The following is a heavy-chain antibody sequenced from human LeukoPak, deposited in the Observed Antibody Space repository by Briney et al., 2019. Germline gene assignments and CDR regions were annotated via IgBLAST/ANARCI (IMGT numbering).Heavy chain of an antibody. CDR2: INHSGST. CDR1: GGAFSGYY. CDR3: ARYRRYCSGGSCFDY. J-gene: IGHJ4*02. Sequence: KPSETLSLTCAVYGGAFSGYYWSWIRQPPGKGLEWIGEINHSGSTNYNPSLKSRGTISVDTSKNQFSLKLSSVTAADTAVYYCARYRRYCSGGSCFDYWGQGTLVTVSS. D-gene: IGHD2-15*01. V-gene: IGHV4-34*01.